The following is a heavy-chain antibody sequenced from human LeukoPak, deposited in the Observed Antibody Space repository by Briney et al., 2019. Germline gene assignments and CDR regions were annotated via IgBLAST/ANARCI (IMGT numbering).Heavy chain of an antibody. V-gene: IGHV3-15*01. CDR2: IKSKTDGGTT. J-gene: IGHJ4*02. Sequence: GGSLRLSCAASGFTFSNAWMSWVRQAPGKGLEWVGRIKSKTDGGTTDYAAPVKGRFTISRGDSKSAVYLQMNSLKIEDTAVYYCTTDLGTYYHGSQRLIPIDYWGQGTLVTVSS. CDR1: GFTFSNAW. D-gene: IGHD3-10*01. CDR3: TTDLGTYYHGSQRLIPIDY.